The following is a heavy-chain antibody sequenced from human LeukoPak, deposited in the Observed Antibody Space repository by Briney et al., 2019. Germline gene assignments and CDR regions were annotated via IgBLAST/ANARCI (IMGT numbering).Heavy chain of an antibody. J-gene: IGHJ4*02. CDR3: AREGIAVAGFDY. CDR1: GGSFSGYY. V-gene: IGHV4-34*01. D-gene: IGHD6-19*01. Sequence: SETLSLTCAVYGGSFSGYYWSWIRQPPGKGLEWIGEINHSGSTNYNPSLKSRVTISVDTSKNQFSLKLSSVTAADTAVYYCAREGIAVAGFDYWGQGTLVTVSS. CDR2: INHSGST.